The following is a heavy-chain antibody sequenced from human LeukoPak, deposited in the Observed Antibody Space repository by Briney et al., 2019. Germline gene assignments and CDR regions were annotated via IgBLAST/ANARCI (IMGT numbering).Heavy chain of an antibody. Sequence: ASVKVSCKASGGTFSSYAISWVRQAPGQGLEWMGIINPSGGSTSYAQKFQGRVTMTRDMSTSTVYMELSSLRSEDTAVYYCARGVRGNDAFDIWGQGTMVTVSS. D-gene: IGHD3-3*01. CDR1: GGTFSSYA. CDR2: INPSGGST. V-gene: IGHV1-46*01. CDR3: ARGVRGNDAFDI. J-gene: IGHJ3*02.